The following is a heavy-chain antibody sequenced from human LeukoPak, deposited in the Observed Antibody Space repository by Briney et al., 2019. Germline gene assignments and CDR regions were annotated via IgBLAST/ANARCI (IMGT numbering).Heavy chain of an antibody. V-gene: IGHV1-46*01. Sequence: GASVKVSCKASGYTFTSYYIHWVRQAPGQGLEWMGIINVSSGGTTYAQKFQGRVTMTRDTSTSTVYMELRSLTSKDTAVYYCARSLYDFWSGSSRYYYMDVWGKGTTVTVSS. CDR1: GYTFTSYY. CDR3: ARSLYDFWSGSSRYYYMDV. D-gene: IGHD3-3*01. CDR2: INVSSGGT. J-gene: IGHJ6*03.